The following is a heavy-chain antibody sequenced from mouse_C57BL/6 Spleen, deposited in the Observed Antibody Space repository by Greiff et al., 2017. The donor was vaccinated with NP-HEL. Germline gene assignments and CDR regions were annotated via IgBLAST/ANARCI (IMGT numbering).Heavy chain of an antibody. J-gene: IGHJ1*03. D-gene: IGHD1-1*01. CDR1: GYTFTSYW. Sequence: QVQLQQSGAELVKPGASVKLSCKASGYTFTSYWMHWVKQRPGRGLEWIGRIDPNSGGTKYNEKFKSKATLTVDKPSSTAYMQLSSPTSEDSAVYYCARRGYGSSYVYFDVWGTGTTVTVSS. CDR3: ARRGYGSSYVYFDV. CDR2: IDPNSGGT. V-gene: IGHV1-72*01.